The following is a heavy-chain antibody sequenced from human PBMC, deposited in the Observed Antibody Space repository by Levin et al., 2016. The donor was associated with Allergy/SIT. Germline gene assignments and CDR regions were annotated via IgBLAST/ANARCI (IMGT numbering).Heavy chain of an antibody. CDR2: INPNSGGT. CDR3: AREGSRYDAFDI. V-gene: IGHV1-2*02. J-gene: IGHJ3*02. Sequence: WVRQAPGQGLEWMGWINPNSGGTNYAQKFQGRVTMTRDTSISTAYMELSRLRSDDTAVYYCAREGSRYDAFDIWGQGTMVTVSS. D-gene: IGHD3-10*01.